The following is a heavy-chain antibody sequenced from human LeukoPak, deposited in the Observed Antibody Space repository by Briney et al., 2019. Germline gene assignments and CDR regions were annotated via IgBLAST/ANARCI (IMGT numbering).Heavy chain of an antibody. CDR3: AKDGSYYDFWSGYWVPKYYFDY. V-gene: IGHV3-23*01. J-gene: IGHJ4*02. CDR1: GFTFSSYA. CDR2: ISGSGGST. D-gene: IGHD3-3*01. Sequence: PGGSLRLSCAASGFTFSSYAMSWVRQAPGKGLEWVSAISGSGGSTYYADSVKGRFTISRDNSKNTLYLRMNSLRAEDTAVYYCAKDGSYYDFWSGYWVPKYYFDYWGQGALVTVSS.